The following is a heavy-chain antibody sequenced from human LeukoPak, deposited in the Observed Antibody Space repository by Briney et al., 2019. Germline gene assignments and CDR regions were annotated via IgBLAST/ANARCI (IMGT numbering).Heavy chain of an antibody. D-gene: IGHD6-6*01. Sequence: ASVKVSCKASGYTFTGYYMHLVRQAPGQGLEWMGRINPNSGGTNYAQKFQGRVTMTRDTSISTAYMELSRLRSDDTAVYYCASNRAARPEDLDYWGQGTLVTVSS. CDR2: INPNSGGT. J-gene: IGHJ4*02. V-gene: IGHV1-2*06. CDR1: GYTFTGYY. CDR3: ASNRAARPEDLDY.